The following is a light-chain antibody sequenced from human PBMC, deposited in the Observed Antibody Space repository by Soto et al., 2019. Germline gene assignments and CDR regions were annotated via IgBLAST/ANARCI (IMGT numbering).Light chain of an antibody. J-gene: IGLJ2*01. CDR1: SSDVGSYNR. V-gene: IGLV2-18*02. Sequence: HSALTQPPSVSGSPGQSVTISCTGTSSDVGSYNRVSWYQQPPGTAPKLMIYEVTNRPSGVPDRFSGSKSGNTASLTISGLQAEDEAYYFCSSFTSSRTLVFGGGTKLTVL. CDR2: EVT. CDR3: SSFTSSRTLV.